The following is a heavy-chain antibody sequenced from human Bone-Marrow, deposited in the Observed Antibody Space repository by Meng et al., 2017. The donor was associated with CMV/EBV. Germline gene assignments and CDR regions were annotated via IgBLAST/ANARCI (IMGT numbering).Heavy chain of an antibody. V-gene: IGHV3-15*01. Sequence: NAWMSWVRQAPGKGLEWVGRIKSQTDGGTTGYAAPVKGRFTISRDDSKNTLYLQMNSLKTEDTAVYYCTTDGLDYDSSGYYWGFDYWGQGTLVTVSS. CDR1: NAW. CDR3: TTDGLDYDSSGYYWGFDY. CDR2: IKSQTDGGTT. J-gene: IGHJ4*02. D-gene: IGHD3-22*01.